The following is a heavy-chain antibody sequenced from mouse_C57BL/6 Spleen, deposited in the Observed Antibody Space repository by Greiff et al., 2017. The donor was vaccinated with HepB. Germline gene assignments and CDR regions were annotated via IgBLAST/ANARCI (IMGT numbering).Heavy chain of an antibody. CDR1: GYTFTSYW. CDR2: IYPGSGST. V-gene: IGHV1-55*01. J-gene: IGHJ3*01. CDR3: AREGDYGSRSAY. Sequence: QVQLQQPGAELVKPGASVKMSCKASGYTFTSYWITWVKQRPGQGLEWIGDIYPGSGSTNYNEKFKSKATLTVDTSSRTAYMQLSSLTSEDSAVYYCAREGDYGSRSAYWGQGTLVTVSA. D-gene: IGHD1-1*01.